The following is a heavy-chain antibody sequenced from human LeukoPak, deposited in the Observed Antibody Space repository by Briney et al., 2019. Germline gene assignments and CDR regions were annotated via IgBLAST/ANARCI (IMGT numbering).Heavy chain of an antibody. J-gene: IGHJ4*02. CDR1: GGTFSSYA. D-gene: IGHD3-9*01. CDR3: ARDWGHYDILTGYYPPLL. Sequence: SVKVPCKASGGTFSSYAISWLRQAPGQGLEWMGGIIPIFGTANYAQKFQGRVTITADESTSTAYMELSSLRSEDTAVYYCARDWGHYDILTGYYPPLLWGQGTLVTVSS. CDR2: IIPIFGTA. V-gene: IGHV1-69*13.